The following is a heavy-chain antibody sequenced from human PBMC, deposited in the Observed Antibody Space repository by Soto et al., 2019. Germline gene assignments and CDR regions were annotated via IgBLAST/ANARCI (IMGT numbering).Heavy chain of an antibody. V-gene: IGHV3-23*01. D-gene: IGHD6-19*01. CDR1: GFIFSDHA. CDR2: ISGSVGST. J-gene: IGHJ5*02. CDR3: ANSDWFDP. Sequence: GGSLRLSCEGSGFIFSDHAMGWVRQAPGKGLEWVSAISGSVGSTYYADSVKGRFTISRDNSKNTLYLQMNSLRAEDTAVYYCANSDWFDPWGQGTLVTVSS.